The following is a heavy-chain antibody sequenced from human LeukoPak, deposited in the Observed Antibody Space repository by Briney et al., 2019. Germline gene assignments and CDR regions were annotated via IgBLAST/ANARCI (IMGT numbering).Heavy chain of an antibody. D-gene: IGHD2-15*01. Sequence: GGSLRLSCAASGFTFSSYAMTWVRQAPVKGLEWLSVVTDTGGNTYHADSVKGRFTISRDNSKNTVYLEMNSLRVEDTAVYYCAKGTVRSCSGPSCYPLDSWGQGTLITVSS. CDR3: AKGTVRSCSGPSCYPLDS. V-gene: IGHV3-23*01. CDR1: GFTFSSYA. CDR2: VTDTGGNT. J-gene: IGHJ4*02.